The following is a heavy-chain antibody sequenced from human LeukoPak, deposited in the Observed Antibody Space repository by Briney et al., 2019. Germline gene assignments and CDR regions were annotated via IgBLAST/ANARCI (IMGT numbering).Heavy chain of an antibody. D-gene: IGHD1-14*01. V-gene: IGHV3-30*18. J-gene: IGHJ4*02. CDR2: ISYDGSNK. CDR3: AKDLHPLNHVPGDY. Sequence: PGGPLRLSCAASGFTFSSYGMHWVRQAPGKGLEWVAVISYDGSNKYYADSVKGRFTISRDNSKNTLYLQMNSLRAEDTAVYYCAKDLHPLNHVPGDYWGQGTLVTVSS. CDR1: GFTFSSYG.